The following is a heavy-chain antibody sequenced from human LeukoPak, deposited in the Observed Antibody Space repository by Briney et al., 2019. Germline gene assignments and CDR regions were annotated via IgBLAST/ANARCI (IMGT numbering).Heavy chain of an antibody. CDR2: ISGSGGST. D-gene: IGHD3-22*01. J-gene: IGHJ4*02. CDR1: GFTFSSYA. Sequence: GGSLRLSCAASGFTFSSYAMSWVRQAPGKGLEWVSAISGSGGSTYYADSVKGRFTIPRDNSKNTLYLQMNSLRAEDTAVYYCAKGDYYDRSGYYYRPLDYFDYWGQGTLGTVSS. V-gene: IGHV3-23*01. CDR3: AKGDYYDRSGYYYRPLDYFDY.